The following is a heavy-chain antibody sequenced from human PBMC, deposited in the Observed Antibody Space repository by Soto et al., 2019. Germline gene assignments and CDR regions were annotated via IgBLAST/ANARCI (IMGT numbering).Heavy chain of an antibody. CDR1: GGTFSSYA. V-gene: IGHV1-69*06. CDR2: IIPIFGTA. J-gene: IGHJ6*02. Sequence: QVQLVQSGAEVKKPGSSVKVSCKASGGTFSSYAISWVRQAPGQGLEWMGGIIPIFGTANYAQKFQGRVTITADKSTRTAYMELSSLRSEETAVYYCARSDCSSTSCYRWGSYYYGMDVWGQGTTVAVSS. D-gene: IGHD2-2*02. CDR3: ARSDCSSTSCYRWGSYYYGMDV.